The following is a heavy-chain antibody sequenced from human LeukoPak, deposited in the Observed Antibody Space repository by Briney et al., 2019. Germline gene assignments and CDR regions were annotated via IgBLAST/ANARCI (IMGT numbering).Heavy chain of an antibody. V-gene: IGHV4-59*08. CDR3: ARHYYSDPFDY. Sequence: SETMSLTCTVSGASISSYYWSWIRQPPGKGLEWIGYTDYSGSTNYNPSLKSRVIISVDTSKTQFSLKLSSVTAADTAVYYCARHYYSDPFDYWGQGTLVTVSS. CDR1: GASISSYY. J-gene: IGHJ4*02. CDR2: TDYSGST. D-gene: IGHD4-17*01.